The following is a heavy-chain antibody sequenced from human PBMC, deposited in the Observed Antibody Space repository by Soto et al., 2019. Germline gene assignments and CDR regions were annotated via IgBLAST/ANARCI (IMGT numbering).Heavy chain of an antibody. V-gene: IGHV3-48*01. CDR3: ARPTDLSTNLASFDY. CDR1: GFIFSHYS. D-gene: IGHD2-8*01. Sequence: GGSLRLSCAASGFIFSHYSMNWVRQAPGKGLEWVSYINPTGTIINYADSLKGRFTISRDNAKNSLYLQMNSLRAEDTAVYYCARPTDLSTNLASFDYWGQGTLVTVSS. CDR2: INPTGTII. J-gene: IGHJ4*02.